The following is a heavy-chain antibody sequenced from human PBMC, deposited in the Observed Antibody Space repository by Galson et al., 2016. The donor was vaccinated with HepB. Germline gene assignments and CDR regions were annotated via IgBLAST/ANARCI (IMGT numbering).Heavy chain of an antibody. J-gene: IGHJ4*02. V-gene: IGHV3-48*02. CDR2: ITSSSSTI. Sequence: SLRLSCAASGFTFNSYNMNWVRQAPGKGLEWISYITSSSSTIYYADSVKGRFTISRDNAKNSLYLQMNSLRDEDTAVYYCARAVGYCSGGTCRLDYWGQGTLVTVSS. D-gene: IGHD2-15*01. CDR3: ARAVGYCSGGTCRLDY. CDR1: GFTFNSYN.